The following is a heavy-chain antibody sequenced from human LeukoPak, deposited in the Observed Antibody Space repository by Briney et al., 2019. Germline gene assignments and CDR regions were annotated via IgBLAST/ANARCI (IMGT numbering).Heavy chain of an antibody. Sequence: SVKVSCKASGGTFSSYAISWVRQAPGQGLEWMGGIIPIFGTANYAQKFQGRVTITTDESTSTAYMELSSLRSEDTAVYYCARDENFPGWFDPWGQGTLVTVSS. CDR2: IIPIFGTA. D-gene: IGHD3-3*01. V-gene: IGHV1-69*05. CDR3: ARDENFPGWFDP. J-gene: IGHJ5*02. CDR1: GGTFSSYA.